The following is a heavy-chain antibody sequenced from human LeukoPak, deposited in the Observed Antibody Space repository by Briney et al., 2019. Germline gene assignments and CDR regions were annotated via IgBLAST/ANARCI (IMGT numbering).Heavy chain of an antibody. D-gene: IGHD4-23*01. CDR1: GFTFSSSW. CDR2: IKQDGREK. CDR3: ARGPYGGNSPLDY. Sequence: GGSLRLSCAASGFTFSSSWMSWVRQAPGKGLEWVAIIKQDGREKYYVDSVKGRFTISRDNTKNSLYLQMNSLRAEDTAVYYCARGPYGGNSPLDYWGQGTLVAVSS. J-gene: IGHJ4*02. V-gene: IGHV3-7*03.